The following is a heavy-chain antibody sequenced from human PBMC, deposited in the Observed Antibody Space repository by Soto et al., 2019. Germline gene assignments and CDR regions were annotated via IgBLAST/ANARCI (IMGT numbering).Heavy chain of an antibody. CDR2: INPGNSDT. CDR3: MRSYGDSYYFYYGMDV. V-gene: IGHV5-51*01. J-gene: IGHJ6*02. Sequence: PGESLKISCEGSGFIFSRYKIGWVRQMPGKGLEWMGIINPGNSDTTYSPSFQGQVTISADNPINTAYLQWSSLRASDTAMYYCMRSYGDSYYFYYGMDVWGQGTTVTVS. D-gene: IGHD2-21*02. CDR1: GFIFSRYK.